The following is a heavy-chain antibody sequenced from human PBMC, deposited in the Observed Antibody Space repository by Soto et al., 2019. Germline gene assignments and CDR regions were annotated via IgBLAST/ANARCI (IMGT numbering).Heavy chain of an antibody. Sequence: SEPLLLRNTVSVDSSGDRDSHWICIPQRPGKGLEWIGYIFSSGTTYYNPSLKSRLTMSLDASQNQFSLKLNSLTDADTAVYFCARVPSPFDYYYAMDVWGQGTTLTVSS. CDR3: ARVPSPFDYYYAMDV. J-gene: IGHJ6*02. V-gene: IGHV4-30-4*01. CDR1: VDSSGDRDSH. D-gene: IGHD3-16*01. CDR2: IFSSGTT.